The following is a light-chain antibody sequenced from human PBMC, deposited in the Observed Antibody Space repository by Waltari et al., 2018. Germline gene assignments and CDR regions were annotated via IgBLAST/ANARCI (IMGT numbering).Light chain of an antibody. CDR2: EAS. V-gene: IGKV1-5*03. Sequence: TQMTQSPSTLSASVGDRVTITCRASQSISTWLAWYQQKPGKAPKFLIYEASSLQSGVPSRFSGSGSGTEFTLTINNLQPDDFATYYCQQYNTYSLTFGGGTKVEIK. CDR1: QSISTW. CDR3: QQYNTYSLT. J-gene: IGKJ4*01.